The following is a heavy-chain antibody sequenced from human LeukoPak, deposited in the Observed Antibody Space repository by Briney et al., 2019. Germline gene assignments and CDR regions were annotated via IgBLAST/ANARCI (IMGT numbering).Heavy chain of an antibody. J-gene: IGHJ4*02. Sequence: GGSLRLSCAASGFTLSNYAMSWVRQAPGKGLEWVSSISGSSGSTSYADSVKGRFTISRDNSKNTLYLQMNSLRAEDTAIYYCARDPSAWWYDYWGQGTLVTVSS. D-gene: IGHD2-15*01. CDR1: GFTLSNYA. V-gene: IGHV3-23*01. CDR3: ARDPSAWWYDY. CDR2: ISGSSGST.